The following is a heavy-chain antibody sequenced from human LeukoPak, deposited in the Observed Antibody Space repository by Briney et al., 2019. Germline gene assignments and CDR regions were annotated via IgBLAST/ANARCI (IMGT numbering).Heavy chain of an antibody. J-gene: IGHJ4*02. CDR2: IYYTGST. CDR3: ARAVRIGGYFDY. Sequence: PGGSLRLSCAASGFSFSSHGMSWVRQAPGKGLEWIGYIYYTGSTNYNPSLKSRVTISVDTSKNQFSLKLTYVTAADTAVYYCARAVRIGGYFDYWGQGPLVTVSS. CDR1: GFSFSSHG. D-gene: IGHD2-15*01. V-gene: IGHV4-59*11.